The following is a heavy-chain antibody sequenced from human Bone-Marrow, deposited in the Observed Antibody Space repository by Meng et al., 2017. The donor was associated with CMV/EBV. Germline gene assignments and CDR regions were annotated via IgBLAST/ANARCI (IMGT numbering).Heavy chain of an antibody. V-gene: IGHV3-30*02. CDR3: ATAEDYDFWSASYPGDY. D-gene: IGHD3-3*01. Sequence: GESLKISCAASGFTFSSQGMHWVRQAPGKGLEWVAFIQYDGADTYYAESVKGRFTISRDISKTTQYLQMTRLRAENTAVYYCATAEDYDFWSASYPGDYWGQGTMVTVSS. CDR2: IQYDGADT. J-gene: IGHJ4*02. CDR1: GFTFSSQG.